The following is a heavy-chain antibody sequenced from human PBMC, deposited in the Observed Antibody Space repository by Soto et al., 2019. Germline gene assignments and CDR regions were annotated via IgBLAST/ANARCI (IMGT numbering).Heavy chain of an antibody. CDR2: ISADNGNT. Sequence: QVQLVQSGAEVKKPGASVMVSCKASGYTLTNYGITWVRPAPGQGLEWMGWISADNGNTNYAQKFQGRVTMTTHPFTSTAYMELRSLRSDDTAVYYCAREKHRYYDSIVYSYGYWGQGALGSVSS. CDR1: GYTLTNYG. D-gene: IGHD3-22*01. CDR3: AREKHRYYDSIVYSYGY. V-gene: IGHV1-18*04. J-gene: IGHJ4*02.